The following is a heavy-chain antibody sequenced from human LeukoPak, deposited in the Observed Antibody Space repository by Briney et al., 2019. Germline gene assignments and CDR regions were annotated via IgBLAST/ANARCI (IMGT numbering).Heavy chain of an antibody. J-gene: IGHJ5*02. CDR1: GASITSSGYY. CDR2: IYYSGST. CDR3: ARDRGYCFSTSCAMWGNWFDP. D-gene: IGHD2-2*01. Sequence: SSETLSLTCTVSGASITSSGYYWGWIRQPPGKGLEWTGSIYYSGSTYYNPSLKSRVTISVDTSKNQFSLKLSSVTAADTAVYYCARDRGYCFSTSCAMWGNWFDPWGQGTLVTVSS. V-gene: IGHV4-39*07.